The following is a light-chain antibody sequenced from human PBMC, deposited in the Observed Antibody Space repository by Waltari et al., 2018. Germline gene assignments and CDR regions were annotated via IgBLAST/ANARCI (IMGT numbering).Light chain of an antibody. V-gene: IGKV1-5*03. J-gene: IGKJ4*01. Sequence: DMQMTQSPSTLSASVGDSVIFSCRASQSISKWLAWYQEKPGKAPKLLIYKASTLESWVPSRFSGSGSGTEFTLTISSLQPEDFATYYCQQYNSYSLLSFGGGTKVEIK. CDR3: QQYNSYSLLS. CDR2: KAS. CDR1: QSISKW.